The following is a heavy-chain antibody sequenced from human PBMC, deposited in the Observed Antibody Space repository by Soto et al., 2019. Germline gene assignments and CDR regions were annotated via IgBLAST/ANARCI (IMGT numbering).Heavy chain of an antibody. CDR2: TYYKSKWFN. CDR3: ARGSWDDVSGHYYMDV. Sequence: SQTLSLTCAISGDSVSRNSAGWNWVRQTPSRGLEWLGRTYYKSKWFNNYAVSVKSRITINPDTSQNQFSLQLDSVTPEDTAVYYCARGSWDDVSGHYYMDVWGKGTTVTVSS. V-gene: IGHV6-1*01. CDR1: GDSVSRNSAG. J-gene: IGHJ6*03. D-gene: IGHD5-12*01.